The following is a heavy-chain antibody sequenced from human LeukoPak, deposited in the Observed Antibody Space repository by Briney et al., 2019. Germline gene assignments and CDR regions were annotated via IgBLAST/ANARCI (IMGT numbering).Heavy chain of an antibody. Sequence: NASETLSLTCAVYGGSFSGYYWSWIRQPPGKGLEWIGEINHSGSTNYNPSLKSRVTISVDTSKNQFSLKLSSVTAADTAVYYYARHRRNDFWSGYFSDDWGQGTLVTVSS. J-gene: IGHJ4*02. CDR2: INHSGST. CDR3: ARHRRNDFWSGYFSDD. D-gene: IGHD3-3*01. V-gene: IGHV4-34*01. CDR1: GGSFSGYY.